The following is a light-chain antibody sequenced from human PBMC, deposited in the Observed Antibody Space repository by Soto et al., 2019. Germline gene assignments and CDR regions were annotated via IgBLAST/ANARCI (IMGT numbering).Light chain of an antibody. J-gene: IGKJ4*01. CDR2: DAS. CDR3: QQRRSWPRV. V-gene: IGKV3-11*01. Sequence: ELVLTQSPATLSLSPGERATLSCRVSQSISSHLVWYQQRPGQAPRLLIYDASKRATGIPDRFSGSGSGTEFTLTISGLEPEDFAVYYCQQRRSWPRVFGGGTKVEIK. CDR1: QSISSH.